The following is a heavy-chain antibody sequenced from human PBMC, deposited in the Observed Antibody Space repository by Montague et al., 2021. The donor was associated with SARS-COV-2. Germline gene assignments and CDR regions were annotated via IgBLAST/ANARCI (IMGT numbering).Heavy chain of an antibody. CDR1: GGSFSDSH. D-gene: IGHD3-22*01. CDR3: ARGQSGITMIVVAILGVEFSCDN. CDR2: INQSGST. V-gene: IGHV4-34*01. Sequence: SETLSLTCAVYGGSFSDSHWSWLRQPPGKGLEWIGEINQSGSTKYNPSLKSRVTISVDTSKNQFYLKLSLLTAADTAVYYCARGQSGITMIVVAILGVEFSCDNWGQGTLVTVSS. J-gene: IGHJ4*02.